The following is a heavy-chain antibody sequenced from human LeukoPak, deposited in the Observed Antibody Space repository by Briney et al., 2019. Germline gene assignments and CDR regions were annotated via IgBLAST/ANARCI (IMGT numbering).Heavy chain of an antibody. V-gene: IGHV3-21*01. D-gene: IGHD3-10*01. CDR3: ARSEWFGDFFDY. CDR2: ISSSSSYI. J-gene: IGHJ4*02. CDR1: GFTFSSYS. Sequence: GGSLRLSCAASGFTFSSYSMNWVRQAPGKGLEWVSSISSSSSYIYYADSVKGRFTISRDNAKNTLYLQMNSLRAEDTAVYYCARSEWFGDFFDYWGQGTLVTVSS.